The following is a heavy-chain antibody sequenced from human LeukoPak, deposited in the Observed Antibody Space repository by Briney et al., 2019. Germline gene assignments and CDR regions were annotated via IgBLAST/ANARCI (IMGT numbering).Heavy chain of an antibody. CDR2: ISYDGSNK. Sequence: GGSLRLSCAASGFTFSSYAMHWVRQAPGKGLEWVAVISYDGSNKYYADSVKGRFTISRDNSKNTLYLQMNSLRAEDTAVYYCARGGVEYSSSPFDYWGQGTLVTVSS. D-gene: IGHD6-6*01. CDR3: ARGGVEYSSSPFDY. CDR1: GFTFSSYA. J-gene: IGHJ4*02. V-gene: IGHV3-30*01.